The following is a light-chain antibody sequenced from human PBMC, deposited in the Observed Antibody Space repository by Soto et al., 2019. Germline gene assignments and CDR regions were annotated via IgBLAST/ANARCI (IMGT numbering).Light chain of an antibody. Sequence: SYELTQPPSVSVSPGQTASITCSGDNLGDKYACWYQQKPGQSPVLVIYQDKKRPSGIPERFSGSNSGNTATLTISGTQAMDEADYYCQAWDSSTGVFGTGTKLTVL. CDR1: NLGDKY. CDR2: QDK. J-gene: IGLJ1*01. V-gene: IGLV3-1*01. CDR3: QAWDSSTGV.